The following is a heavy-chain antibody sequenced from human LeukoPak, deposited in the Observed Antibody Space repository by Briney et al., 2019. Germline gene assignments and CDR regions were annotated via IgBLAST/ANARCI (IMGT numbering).Heavy chain of an antibody. J-gene: IGHJ4*02. V-gene: IGHV7-4-1*02. D-gene: IGHD6-6*01. CDR3: AGGIAARPNAPFDY. CDR1: GYTFTGYY. Sequence: GASVKVSCKASGYTFTGYYMHWVRQAPGQGLEWMGWINTNTGNPTYAQGFTGRFVFSLDTSVSTAYLQISSLKAEDTAVYYCAGGIAARPNAPFDYWGQGTLVTVSS. CDR2: INTNTGNP.